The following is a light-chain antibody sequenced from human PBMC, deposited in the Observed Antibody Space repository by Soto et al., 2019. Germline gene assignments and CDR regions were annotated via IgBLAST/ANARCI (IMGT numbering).Light chain of an antibody. J-gene: IGKJ2*01. CDR2: GAS. Sequence: ETMMTQSPATLSASPGERVTLSCRATQSVTYNLAWYQQKPGQAPRLLIYGASTRATGIPARFSGRGSGTEFTLTISSLQSEDFAVYFCQQYDNWPYTFGQGTKLEIK. V-gene: IGKV3-15*01. CDR1: QSVTYN. CDR3: QQYDNWPYT.